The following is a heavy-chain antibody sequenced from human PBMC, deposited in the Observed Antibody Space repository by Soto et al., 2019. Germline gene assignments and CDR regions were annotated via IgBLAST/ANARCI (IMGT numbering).Heavy chain of an antibody. CDR2: ISSNGDIT. V-gene: IGHV3-48*02. D-gene: IGHD2-21*02. Sequence: LVESGGGLVHPEASLRLSCEGSGFRFSDHSMNWVRQDPGKGLQWISYISSNGDITYYADSVKGRFTVSRDNANNALFLQMNSLRDDDTATYYSARLPKGSLVTAWGQGARVTVSA. CDR1: GFRFSDHS. J-gene: IGHJ4*02. CDR3: ARLPKGSLVTA.